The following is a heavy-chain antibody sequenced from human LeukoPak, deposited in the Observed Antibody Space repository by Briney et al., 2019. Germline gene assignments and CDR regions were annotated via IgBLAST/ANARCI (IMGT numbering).Heavy chain of an antibody. D-gene: IGHD5-24*01. J-gene: IGHJ4*02. CDR3: ARSGDGYNYEYFDY. V-gene: IGHV3-7*01. CDR1: GFTFSSYW. Sequence: GGSLRLSCAASGFTFSSYWMSWVRQAPGKGLEWVANIKQDGSEKYYVDSVKGRFTISRDNAKNSLYLQMNSLRAEDTAVYYCARSGDGYNYEYFDYWGQGTLVTVSS. CDR2: IKQDGSEK.